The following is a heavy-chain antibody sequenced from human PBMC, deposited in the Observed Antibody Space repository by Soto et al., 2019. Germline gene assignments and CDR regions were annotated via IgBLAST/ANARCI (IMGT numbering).Heavy chain of an antibody. D-gene: IGHD3-10*01. CDR3: ARDRGGTYYYGMDV. V-gene: IGHV3-11*06. Sequence: NPEESLRLSCAASGFTFSDYYMSWIRQAPGKGLEWVSYISSSSSYTNYADSVKGRFTISRDNAKNSLYLQMNSLRAEDTAVYYCARDRGGTYYYGMDVWGQGTTVTVSS. CDR1: GFTFSDYY. CDR2: ISSSSSYT. J-gene: IGHJ6*02.